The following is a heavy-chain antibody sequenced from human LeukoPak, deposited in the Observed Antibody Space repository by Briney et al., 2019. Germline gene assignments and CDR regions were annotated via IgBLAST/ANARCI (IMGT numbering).Heavy chain of an antibody. CDR2: IWYDGSNK. J-gene: IGHJ5*02. CDR3: AKDDEMATA. V-gene: IGHV3-33*06. CDR1: GFTFSSYG. Sequence: GRSLRLSCAASGFTFSSYGMHWVRQAPGKGLEWVAVIWYDGSNKYYADSVKGRFTISRDNSKNTLYLQMNGLRAEDTAVYYCAKDDEMATAWGQGTLVTVSS. D-gene: IGHD5-24*01.